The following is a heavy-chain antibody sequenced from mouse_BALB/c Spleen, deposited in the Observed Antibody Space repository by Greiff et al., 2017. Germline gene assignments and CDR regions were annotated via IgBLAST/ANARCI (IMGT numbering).Heavy chain of an antibody. CDR3: ARWGGYAMDY. J-gene: IGHJ4*01. CDR2: IYPGSGNT. Sequence: QVQLKQSGAELVRPGTSVKISCKASGYAFTNYWLGWVKQRPGHGLEWIGDIYPGSGNTYYNEKFKGKATLTADKSSSTAYMQLSSLTSEDSAVYFCARWGGYAMDYWGQGTSVTVSS. V-gene: IGHV1-63*01. CDR1: GYAFTNYW.